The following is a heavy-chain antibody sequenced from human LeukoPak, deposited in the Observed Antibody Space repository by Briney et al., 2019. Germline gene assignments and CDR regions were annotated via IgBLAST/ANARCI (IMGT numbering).Heavy chain of an antibody. J-gene: IGHJ6*03. CDR3: TREWGWYHYYYYYMDV. CDR1: GFTFSTYC. D-gene: IGHD6-19*01. CDR2: IKPDGDEK. Sequence: GGSLRLSCAASGFTFSTYCMTWLRQTPGKGLEWVANIKPDGDEKYYVDSVKGRFTISRDDSKSIAYLQMNSLKTEDTAVYYCTREWGWYHYYYYYMDVWGKETTVTISS. V-gene: IGHV3-7*03.